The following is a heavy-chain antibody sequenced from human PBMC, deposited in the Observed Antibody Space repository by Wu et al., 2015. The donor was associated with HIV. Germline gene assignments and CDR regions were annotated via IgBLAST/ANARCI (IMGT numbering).Heavy chain of an antibody. D-gene: IGHD6-6*01. J-gene: IGHJ3*02. CDR1: GYTFTSYY. CDR2: INPSGGST. CDR3: ARPQYSSSSGPVNAFDI. V-gene: IGHV1-46*03. Sequence: QVQLVQSGAEVKKPGASVKVSCKASGYTFTSYYMHWVRQAPGQGLEWMGIINPSGGSTSYAQKFQGRVTMTRDTSTSTVYMELSSLRSEDTAVYYCARPQYSSSSGPVNAFDIWGQGTMVTVSS.